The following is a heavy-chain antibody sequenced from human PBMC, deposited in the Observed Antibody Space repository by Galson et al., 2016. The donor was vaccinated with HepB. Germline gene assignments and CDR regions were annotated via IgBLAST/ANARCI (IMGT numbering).Heavy chain of an antibody. CDR1: GDSVSSSNAA. Sequence: CAISGDSVSSSNAAWNWIRQSPSGGLEWLGRTYYRSKWYADYAVSVKSRISINPETSKNQSSLHLNSVTPEDTAVYFCARDAPQRGFNSGWSSLGFDYWGQGTLVTVSS. CDR2: TYYRSKWYA. J-gene: IGHJ4*02. CDR3: ARDAPQRGFNSGWSSLGFDY. D-gene: IGHD6-19*01. V-gene: IGHV6-1*01.